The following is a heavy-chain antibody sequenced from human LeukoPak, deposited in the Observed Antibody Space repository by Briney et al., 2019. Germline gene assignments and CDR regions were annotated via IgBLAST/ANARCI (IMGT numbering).Heavy chain of an antibody. V-gene: IGHV3-23*01. CDR1: GFTFSSYA. CDR2: ISGSGGST. J-gene: IGHJ4*02. D-gene: IGHD2-21*02. CDR3: AKDPGRGAAYCGGDCYSAI. Sequence: GGSLRLSCAASGFTFSSYAMSWVRQAPGKGLEWVSAISGSGGSTYYADSVKGRFTISRDNSKNTLYLQMNSLRAEDTAVYYCAKDPGRGAAYCGGDCYSAIWGQGTLVTVSS.